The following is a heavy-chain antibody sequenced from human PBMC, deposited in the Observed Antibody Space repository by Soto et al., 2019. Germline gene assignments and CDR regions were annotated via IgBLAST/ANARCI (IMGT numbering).Heavy chain of an antibody. D-gene: IGHD5-12*01. CDR2: IYWDDDK. Sequence: QITLKESGPTLVKPTQTLTLTCTFSGFSLSTSGVGVGWIRQPPGKALEWLALIYWDDDKRYSPSLKSRLTITQDTTKNPVVITMTNMDPVDTATYYCAHVYGGYDNFDYWGQGTLVTVSS. CDR3: AHVYGGYDNFDY. V-gene: IGHV2-5*02. J-gene: IGHJ4*02. CDR1: GFSLSTSGVG.